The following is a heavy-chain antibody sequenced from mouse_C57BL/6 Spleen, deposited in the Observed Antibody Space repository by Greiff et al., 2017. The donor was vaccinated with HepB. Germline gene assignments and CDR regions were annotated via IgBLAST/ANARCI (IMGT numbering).Heavy chain of an antibody. CDR3: TRPGSSYDY. D-gene: IGHD1-1*01. V-gene: IGHV14-4*01. J-gene: IGHJ2*01. CDR1: GFNIKDDY. Sequence: VQLQQSGAELVRPGASVKLSCTASGFNIKDDYMHWVKQRPEQGLEWIGWIDPENGDTEYASKFQGKATITADTSSNTAYLQLSSLTSEDTAVYYCTRPGSSYDYWGQGTTLTVSS. CDR2: IDPENGDT.